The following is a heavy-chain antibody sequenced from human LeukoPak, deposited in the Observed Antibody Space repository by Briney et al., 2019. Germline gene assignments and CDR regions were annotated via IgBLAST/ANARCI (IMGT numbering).Heavy chain of an antibody. Sequence: GGSLRLSCTASGFSFSTSGMHWLRQAPGKGLEWVALTWADGTTRLYADSVKGRFTISRDNSKNTLYLQINSLTDEDTATYYCARDGSGWYPGDYWGQGTLVSVSS. CDR1: GFSFSTSG. V-gene: IGHV3-33*01. CDR2: TWADGTTR. J-gene: IGHJ4*02. D-gene: IGHD6-19*01. CDR3: ARDGSGWYPGDY.